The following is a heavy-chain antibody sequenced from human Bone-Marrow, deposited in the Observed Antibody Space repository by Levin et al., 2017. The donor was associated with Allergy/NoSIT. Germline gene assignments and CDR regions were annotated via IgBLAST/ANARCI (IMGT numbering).Heavy chain of an antibody. V-gene: IGHV3-7*01. J-gene: IGHJ5*02. D-gene: IGHD6-19*01. Sequence: SCAASGFSFSTYWMAWVRQAPGKGLEWVASIKVDGSETYYVDSVGGRFTISRDNAESALYLKLNNLRGEDTAVYYCAKDFGSGWTWWIDPWGQGTLVIVST. CDR3: AKDFGSGWTWWIDP. CDR1: GFSFSTYW. CDR2: IKVDGSET.